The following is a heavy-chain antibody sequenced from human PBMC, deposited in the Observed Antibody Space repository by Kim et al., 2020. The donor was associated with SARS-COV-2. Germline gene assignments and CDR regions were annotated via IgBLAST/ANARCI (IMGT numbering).Heavy chain of an antibody. D-gene: IGHD6-6*01. J-gene: IGHJ4*02. Sequence: GGSLRLSCAASGFTFSSYGMHWVRQAPGKGLEWVAVISYDGSNKYYADSVKGRFTISRDNSKNTLYLQMNSLRAEDTAVYYCAKDYEEYSSSLGYFDYWGQGTLVTVSS. V-gene: IGHV3-30*18. CDR1: GFTFSSYG. CDR3: AKDYEEYSSSLGYFDY. CDR2: ISYDGSNK.